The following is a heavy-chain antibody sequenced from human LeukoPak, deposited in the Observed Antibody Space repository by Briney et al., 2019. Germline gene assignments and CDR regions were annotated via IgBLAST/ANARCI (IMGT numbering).Heavy chain of an antibody. CDR2: IYDSGST. CDR1: GGSISSYY. Sequence: SETLSLTCTVSGGSISSYYWSWIRQPPGKGLEWIGFIYDSGSTNYNPSLKSRVTISVDTSKNQFSLKLRSVTAADTAVYYCARGEYDSSGYYAYWGQGTLVTVSS. J-gene: IGHJ4*02. CDR3: ARGEYDSSGYYAY. D-gene: IGHD3-22*01. V-gene: IGHV4-59*01.